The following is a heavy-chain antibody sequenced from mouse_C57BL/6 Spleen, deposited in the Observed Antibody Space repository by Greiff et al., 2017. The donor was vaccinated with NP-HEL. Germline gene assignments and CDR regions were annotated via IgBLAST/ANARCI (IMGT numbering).Heavy chain of an antibody. J-gene: IGHJ4*01. D-gene: IGHD1-1*01. CDR3: ARPITTVVADYAMDY. CDR2: IYPRDGST. V-gene: IGHV1-85*01. CDR1: GYTFTSYD. Sequence: QVQLQQSGPELVKPGASVKLSCKASGYTFTSYDINWVKQRPGPGLEWIGWIYPRDGSTKYNEQFKGKATLTVDTSSSTAYIELHSLTSEDSAVYFCARPITTVVADYAMDYWGQGTSVTVSS.